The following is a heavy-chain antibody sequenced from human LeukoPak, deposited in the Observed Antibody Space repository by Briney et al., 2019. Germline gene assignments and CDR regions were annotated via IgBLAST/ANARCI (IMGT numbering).Heavy chain of an antibody. CDR1: GYTFTGYY. CDR3: ARDLSIAAPGTDFDY. J-gene: IGHJ4*02. CDR2: INPNSGGT. V-gene: IGHV1-2*04. D-gene: IGHD6-13*01. Sequence: ASVRVSCKASGYTFTGYYMHWVRQAPGQGLEWMGWINPNSGGTNYAQKFQGWVTMTRDTSISTAYMELSRLTSDDTAVYYCARDLSIAAPGTDFDYWGQGTLVTVSS.